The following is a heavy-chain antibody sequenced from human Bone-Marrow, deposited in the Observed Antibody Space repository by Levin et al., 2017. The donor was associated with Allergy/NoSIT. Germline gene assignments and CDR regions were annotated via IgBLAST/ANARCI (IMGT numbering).Heavy chain of an antibody. CDR3: AGDSAGWTLAGL. CDR1: GGPVTNHN. Sequence: GSLRLSCTVSGGPVTNHNWIWIRQPAGKGLEWIGNIHYSGGATYNPSLDSRVTMSVDTSKNQFSLKLSSVTAADTAIYFCAGDSAGWTLAGLWGQGTLVTVSS. D-gene: IGHD6-19*01. V-gene: IGHV4-59*02. J-gene: IGHJ4*02. CDR2: IHYSGGA.